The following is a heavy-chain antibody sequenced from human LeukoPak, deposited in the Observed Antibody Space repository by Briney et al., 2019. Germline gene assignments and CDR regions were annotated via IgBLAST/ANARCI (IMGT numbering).Heavy chain of an antibody. D-gene: IGHD1-1*01. J-gene: IGHJ3*02. V-gene: IGHV4-39*01. Sequence: SETLSLTCTVSGGSISSSSYYWGWIRQPPGKGLEWIGSIYYSGTTHYNPSLKSRVTISVDTSKNQFSLKLSSVTATDTAVYYCARRTTGTHADAFDIWGQGTKVTVSS. CDR2: IYYSGTT. CDR1: GGSISSSSYY. CDR3: ARRTTGTHADAFDI.